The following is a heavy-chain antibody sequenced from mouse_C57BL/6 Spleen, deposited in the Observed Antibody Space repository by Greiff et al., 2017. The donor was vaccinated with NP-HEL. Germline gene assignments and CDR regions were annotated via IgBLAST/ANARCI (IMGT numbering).Heavy chain of an antibody. Sequence: QVQLQQPGAELVMPGASVKLSCKASGYTFTSYWMHWVKQRPGQGLEWIGEIDPSDSYTNYNQKFKGKSTLTVDKSSSTAYMQLSSLTSEDSAVYYCARGTSDHSYFDYWGQGTTLTVSS. CDR2: IDPSDSYT. J-gene: IGHJ2*01. CDR3: ARGTSDHSYFDY. D-gene: IGHD3-3*01. CDR1: GYTFTSYW. V-gene: IGHV1-69*01.